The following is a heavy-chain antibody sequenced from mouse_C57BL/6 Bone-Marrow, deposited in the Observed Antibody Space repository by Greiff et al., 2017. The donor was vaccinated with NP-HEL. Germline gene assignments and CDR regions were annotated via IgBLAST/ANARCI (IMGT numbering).Heavy chain of an antibody. J-gene: IGHJ2*01. CDR3: TLYDDDY. Sequence: QVQLKESGAELVRPGASVTLSCKASGYTFTDYEMHWVKQTPVHGLEWIGAIDPETGGTAYNQKFKGKAILTADKSSSTAYMELRSLTSEDSAVYYCTLYDDDYWGQGTTLTVSS. V-gene: IGHV1-15*01. CDR1: GYTFTDYE. CDR2: IDPETGGT. D-gene: IGHD2-3*01.